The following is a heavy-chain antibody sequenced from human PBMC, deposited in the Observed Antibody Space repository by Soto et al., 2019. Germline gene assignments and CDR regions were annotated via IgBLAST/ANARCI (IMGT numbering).Heavy chain of an antibody. Sequence: QVQRVESGGGVVQPGRSLRLSCAASGFTFSSYGMHWVRQAPGKGLEWVAVIWYDGSNKYYADSVKGRFTISRDNSKNTLYLQMNSLRAEDTAVYYCARDTTPYSSSWYNWFDPWGQGTLVTVSS. J-gene: IGHJ5*02. CDR3: ARDTTPYSSSWYNWFDP. V-gene: IGHV3-33*01. CDR1: GFTFSSYG. CDR2: IWYDGSNK. D-gene: IGHD6-13*01.